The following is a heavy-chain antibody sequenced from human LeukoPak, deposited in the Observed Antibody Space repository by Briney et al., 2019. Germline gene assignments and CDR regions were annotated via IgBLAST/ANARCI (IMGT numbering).Heavy chain of an antibody. CDR2: IYYSGST. CDR1: GYSISSGYY. D-gene: IGHD6-6*01. Sequence: SETLSLTCTVSGYSISSGYYWGWIRQPPGKGLEWIGSIYYSGSTYYNPSLKSRVTISVDTSKNQFSLKLSSVTAADTAVYYCASTSEEYSSSSELDYWGQGTLVTVSS. CDR3: ASTSEEYSSSSELDY. J-gene: IGHJ4*02. V-gene: IGHV4-38-2*02.